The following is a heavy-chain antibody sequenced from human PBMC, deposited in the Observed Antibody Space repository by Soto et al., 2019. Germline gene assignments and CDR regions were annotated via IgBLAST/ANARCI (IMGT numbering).Heavy chain of an antibody. CDR2: IIPIFGTA. CDR3: VRGDSGSYYAGQKYFQH. D-gene: IGHD1-26*01. V-gene: IGHV1-69*01. J-gene: IGHJ1*01. CDR1: GGNFSSYA. Sequence: QVQLVQSGAEVKKPGSSVKVSCKASGGNFSSYAISWVRQAPGQGLDWMGGIIPIFGTANYAQKFQGRVTITADESTSTAYMELSSLRSEDTAVYYCVRGDSGSYYAGQKYFQHWGQGTLVTVSS.